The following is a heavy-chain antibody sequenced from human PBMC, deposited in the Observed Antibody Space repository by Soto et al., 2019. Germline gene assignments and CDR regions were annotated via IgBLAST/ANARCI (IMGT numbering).Heavy chain of an antibody. CDR1: GFSFSSYA. V-gene: IGHV3-15*07. D-gene: IGHD3-22*01. CDR3: STLGHYYDSSPLDV. J-gene: IGHJ6*02. Sequence: GGSLRLSCAASGFSFSSYAMNWVRQAPGKGLEWVGRIKSETDGGTTDYAAPVKGRFTISRDDSKNTLYLQMNSLKTEDTAVYYCSTLGHYYDSSPLDVWGQGTTVTVSS. CDR2: IKSETDGGTT.